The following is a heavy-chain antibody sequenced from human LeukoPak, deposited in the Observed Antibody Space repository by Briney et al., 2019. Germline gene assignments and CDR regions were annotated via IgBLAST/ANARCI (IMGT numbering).Heavy chain of an antibody. Sequence: GGSLRLSCAASGFTFSTYWMSWVRQAPGKGLEWVAVISFDGSNKYYADSVKGRFTISRDNSKNTLSLQMNSLRAEDTAVYYCARDRVVLYYYGMDVWGQGTTVTVSS. D-gene: IGHD3-22*01. J-gene: IGHJ6*02. CDR3: ARDRVVLYYYGMDV. CDR1: GFTFSTYW. CDR2: ISFDGSNK. V-gene: IGHV3-30-3*01.